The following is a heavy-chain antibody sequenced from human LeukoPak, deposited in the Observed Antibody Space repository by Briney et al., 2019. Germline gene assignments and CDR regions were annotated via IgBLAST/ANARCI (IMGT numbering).Heavy chain of an antibody. CDR2: INHSGST. Sequence: SETLSLTCAVYGGSFSGYYWSWIRQPPGKGLEWIGEINHSGSTNYNPSSKSRVTISVDTSKNQFSLKLSSVTAADTAVYYCARWGLQLWSHVDYWGQGTLVTVSS. CDR1: GGSFSGYY. J-gene: IGHJ4*02. D-gene: IGHD5-18*01. CDR3: ARWGLQLWSHVDY. V-gene: IGHV4-34*01.